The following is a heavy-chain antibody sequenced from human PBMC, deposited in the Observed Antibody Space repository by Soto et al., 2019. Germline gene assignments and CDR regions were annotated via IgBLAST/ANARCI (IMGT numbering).Heavy chain of an antibody. Sequence: GASVKVSCKASGYSFTDYHIHWVRQAPGQGLEWLGRINPKSGGTSTAQKFQGWVTMTTDTSISTASMELTRLTSDDTAIYYCARGDSTDCSNGVCSFFYNHDMDVWGQGTTVTVSS. CDR1: GYSFTDYH. CDR2: INPKSGGT. V-gene: IGHV1-2*04. J-gene: IGHJ6*02. D-gene: IGHD2-8*01. CDR3: ARGDSTDCSNGVCSFFYNHDMDV.